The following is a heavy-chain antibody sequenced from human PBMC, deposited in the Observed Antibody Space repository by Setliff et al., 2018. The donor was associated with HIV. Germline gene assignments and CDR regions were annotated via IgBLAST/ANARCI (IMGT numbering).Heavy chain of an antibody. CDR3: VTDGPGTHGPADY. V-gene: IGHV3-23*01. J-gene: IGHJ4*02. CDR2: ITAGSSTT. Sequence: PGESLKISCAASGFTFSDYGMSWVRQAPGKGLEWVSSITAGSSTTYYADSVKGRFTISRDKSKNTLYLQMDSLRAADTAVYYCVTDGPGTHGPADYWGQGTLVTVSS. CDR1: GFTFSDYG.